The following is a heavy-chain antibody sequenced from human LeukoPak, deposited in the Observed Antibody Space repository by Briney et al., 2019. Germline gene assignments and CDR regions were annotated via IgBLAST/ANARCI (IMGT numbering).Heavy chain of an antibody. CDR3: ARVGLSTVSRLYYFDY. D-gene: IGHD4-17*01. V-gene: IGHV1-69*13. Sequence: ASVKVSCKASGGTFSSYAISWVRQAPGQGLEWMGGIIPIFGTANYAQKFQGRVTITADESTSTAYMELSSLRSEDTAVYYCARVGLSTVSRLYYFDYWGQGTLVTVSS. J-gene: IGHJ4*02. CDR2: IIPIFGTA. CDR1: GGTFSSYA.